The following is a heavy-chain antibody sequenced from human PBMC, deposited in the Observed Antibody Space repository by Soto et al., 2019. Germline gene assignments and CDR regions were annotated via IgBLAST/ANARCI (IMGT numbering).Heavy chain of an antibody. D-gene: IGHD3-10*01. CDR3: ARGGSGSDWDYYGMDV. V-gene: IGHV3-66*01. CDR2: IYSGGTT. Sequence: EVQLVESGGGLVQPGGSLRLSCAGSALTASKNYMSWVRQPPGKGLEWVSVIYSGGTTYYPDSVKDRFSISRDNSKSTLYLQMDNLRAGDTAVYYCARGGSGSDWDYYGMDVWGQGTTVTVSS. CDR1: ALTASKNY. J-gene: IGHJ6*02.